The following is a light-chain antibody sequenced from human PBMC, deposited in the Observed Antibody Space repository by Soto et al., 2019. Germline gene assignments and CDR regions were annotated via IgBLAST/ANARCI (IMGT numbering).Light chain of an antibody. CDR2: EGS. J-gene: IGLJ1*01. CDR3: CSYAGTSTYV. V-gene: IGLV2-23*01. Sequence: QSVLTQPASVSGSPGQSITISCTGTSSDVGSYNLVSWYRHLPGKAPKLMVYEGSKRPSGVSNRFSGSKSGNTASLTISGLQAEDEADYYCCSYAGTSTYVFGTGTKVTVL. CDR1: SSDVGSYNL.